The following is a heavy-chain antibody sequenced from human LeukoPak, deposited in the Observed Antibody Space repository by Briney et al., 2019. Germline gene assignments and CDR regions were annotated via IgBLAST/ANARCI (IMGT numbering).Heavy chain of an antibody. D-gene: IGHD3-22*01. V-gene: IGHV3-33*01. J-gene: IGHJ4*02. CDR1: GFTFSSYG. CDR3: ARDLGVNYYDSSDQDY. CDR2: TWYDGSNK. Sequence: PGGSLRLSCAASGFTFSSYGMHWVRQAPGKGLEWVAVTWYDGSNKYYADSVKGRFTISRDNSKNTLYLQMNSLRAEDTAVYYCARDLGVNYYDSSDQDYWGQGTLVTVSS.